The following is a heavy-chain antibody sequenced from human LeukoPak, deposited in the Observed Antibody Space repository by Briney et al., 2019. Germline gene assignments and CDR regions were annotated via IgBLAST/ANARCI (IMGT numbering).Heavy chain of an antibody. D-gene: IGHD5-18*01. CDR3: ARGPTITAMDLGPFDY. CDR1: GYSISSGYY. Sequence: SETLSLTCTVSGYSISSGYYWGWIRQPPGKGLEWIGSIYHSGSTYYNPSLKSRVTISVDTSKNQFSLKLSSVTAADTAVYYCARGPTITAMDLGPFDYWGQGTLVTVSS. J-gene: IGHJ4*02. CDR2: IYHSGST. V-gene: IGHV4-38-2*02.